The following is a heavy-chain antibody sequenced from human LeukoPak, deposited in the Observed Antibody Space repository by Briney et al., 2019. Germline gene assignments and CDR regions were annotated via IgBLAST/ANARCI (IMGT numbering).Heavy chain of an antibody. J-gene: IGHJ4*02. Sequence: GGSLRLSRAASGFTFSSYTMNWVRQAPGKGLEWVSSISSSGNYIYYADSVKGRFTISRDNAKNSLYLQMNSLRAEDTGVYYCARANGDLDSWGQGTLVTVSS. V-gene: IGHV3-21*01. CDR1: GFTFSSYT. CDR3: ARANGDLDS. D-gene: IGHD4-17*01. CDR2: ISSSGNYI.